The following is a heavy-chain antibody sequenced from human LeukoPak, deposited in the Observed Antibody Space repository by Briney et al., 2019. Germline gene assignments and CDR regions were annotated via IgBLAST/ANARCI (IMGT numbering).Heavy chain of an antibody. V-gene: IGHV4-34*01. Sequence: PLETLSLTCAVYGGSFSGYYWSWIRQPPGKGLEWIGEINHSGSTNYNPSLKSRVTISVDTSKNQFSLKLSSVTAADTAVYYCARTVGSGYYQYYYYGMDVWGQGTTVTVSS. CDR2: INHSGST. J-gene: IGHJ6*02. D-gene: IGHD3-22*01. CDR1: GGSFSGYY. CDR3: ARTVGSGYYQYYYYGMDV.